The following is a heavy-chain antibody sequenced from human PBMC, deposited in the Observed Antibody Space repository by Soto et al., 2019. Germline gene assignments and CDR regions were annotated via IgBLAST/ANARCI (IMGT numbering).Heavy chain of an antibody. J-gene: IGHJ4*02. CDR3: AKRGVDTFGLSY. Sequence: EVQLVESGGGLVQXXXXXRLSCAVXGFTFSSFWMHWVRQAPGEGLVWVSRINTDGSSTSYADSVKGRFTISRDNAKNTLYLQMNSLRVEDTAMYYCAKRGVDTFGLSYWGQGTLVTVSS. CDR2: INTDGSST. CDR1: GFTFSSFW. D-gene: IGHD3-10*01. V-gene: IGHV3-74*01.